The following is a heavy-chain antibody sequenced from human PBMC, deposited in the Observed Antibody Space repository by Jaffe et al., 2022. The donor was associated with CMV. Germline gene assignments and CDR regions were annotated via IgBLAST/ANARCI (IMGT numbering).Heavy chain of an antibody. CDR3: TRDVKVIPIGAFDI. CDR1: GFTFGDYA. D-gene: IGHD3-22*01. V-gene: IGHV3-49*04. Sequence: EVQLVESGGGLVQPGRSLRLSCTASGFTFGDYAMSWVRQAPGKGLEWVGFIRSKAYGGTTEYAASVKGRFTISRDDSKSIAYLQMNSLKTEDTAVYYCTRDVKVIPIGAFDIWGQGTMVTVSS. J-gene: IGHJ3*02. CDR2: IRSKAYGGTT.